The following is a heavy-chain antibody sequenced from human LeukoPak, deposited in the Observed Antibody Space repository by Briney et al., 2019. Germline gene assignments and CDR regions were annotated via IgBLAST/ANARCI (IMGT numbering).Heavy chain of an antibody. Sequence: GGSLRLSCAASGFTFSSYGMHWVRQPPGKGLEWVAFIRYDGSHKYYADSVKGRFTISRGNAKNSLYLQMNSLRAEDTAVYYCAELGITMIGGVWGKGTTVTISS. CDR2: IRYDGSHK. J-gene: IGHJ6*04. D-gene: IGHD3-10*02. CDR3: AELGITMIGGV. V-gene: IGHV3-30*02. CDR1: GFTFSSYG.